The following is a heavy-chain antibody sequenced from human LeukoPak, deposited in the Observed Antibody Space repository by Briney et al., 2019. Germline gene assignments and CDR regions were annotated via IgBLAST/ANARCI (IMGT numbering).Heavy chain of an antibody. CDR1: GYSFTSYW. CDR3: ARRNTYYYGSGSQTKYNWFDP. V-gene: IGHV5-51*01. Sequence: GESLKISCKGSGYSFTSYWIGWVRQMPGKGPEWMGIIYPGDSDTRYSPSFQGQVTISADKSISTAYLQWSSLKASDTAMYYCARRNTYYYGSGSQTKYNWFDPWGQGALVTVSS. D-gene: IGHD3-10*01. CDR2: IYPGDSDT. J-gene: IGHJ5*02.